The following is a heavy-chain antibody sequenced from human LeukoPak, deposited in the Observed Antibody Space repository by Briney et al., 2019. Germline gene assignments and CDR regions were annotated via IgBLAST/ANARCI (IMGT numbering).Heavy chain of an antibody. Sequence: SQTLSLTCTVSGVYITNGLYFWNWIRQSPGKGLEWIGYIYYTGTSYNPSLKSRVTISADTSKNQFSLKLISVTAADTAVYYCASRKLGNDYWGQGTLVTVSS. D-gene: IGHD7-27*01. CDR3: ASRKLGNDY. CDR2: IYYTGT. V-gene: IGHV4-61*01. J-gene: IGHJ4*02. CDR1: GVYITNGLYF.